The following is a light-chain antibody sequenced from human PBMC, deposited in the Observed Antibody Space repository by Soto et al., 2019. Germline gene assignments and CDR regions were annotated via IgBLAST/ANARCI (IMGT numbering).Light chain of an antibody. CDR3: QQRNCYPAWT. CDR2: GAS. V-gene: IGKV1-9*01. Sequence: IPLTQSPASLSASVGDRVTITCRASQGISSNLAWDQQNPGRAPKLLIFGASTLESGVPSRFSGSGSGADFTLTISSLLPEDCGTCFCQQRNCYPAWTFGQGTMVEIK. J-gene: IGKJ1*01. CDR1: QGISSN.